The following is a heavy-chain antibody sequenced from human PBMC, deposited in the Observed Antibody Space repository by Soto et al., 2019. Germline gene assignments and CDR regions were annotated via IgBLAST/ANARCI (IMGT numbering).Heavy chain of an antibody. CDR3: ARGSTVAAILFDY. Sequence: SETLSLTCTVSGDSISSGGYYWSWIRQHPGKGLEWIGYIYYSGSTYYNPSLKSRVVISVDTSKNQFSLKLSSVTAADTAVYYCARGSTVAAILFDYWGQGTLVTVSS. D-gene: IGHD2-15*01. CDR1: GDSISSGGYY. V-gene: IGHV4-31*03. CDR2: IYYSGST. J-gene: IGHJ4*02.